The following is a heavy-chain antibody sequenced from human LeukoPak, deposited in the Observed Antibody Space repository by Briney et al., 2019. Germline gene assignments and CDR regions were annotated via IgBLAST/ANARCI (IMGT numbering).Heavy chain of an antibody. Sequence: PSQTLSLTCTVSGGSISSGDYYWSWIRQPPGKGLEWIGYIYYSGSTYYNPSLKSRVTISVDTSKNQFSLKLSSVTAADTAVYYCARGNDYVWGSYLAFDYGGQGTLVTVSS. CDR3: ARGNDYVWGSYLAFDY. J-gene: IGHJ4*02. V-gene: IGHV4-30-4*08. CDR1: GGSISSGDYY. CDR2: IYYSGST. D-gene: IGHD3-16*01.